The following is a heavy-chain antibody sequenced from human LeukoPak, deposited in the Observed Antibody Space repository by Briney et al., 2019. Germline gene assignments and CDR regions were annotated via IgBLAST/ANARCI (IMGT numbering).Heavy chain of an antibody. D-gene: IGHD2-21*01. V-gene: IGHV3-30*15. Sequence: SCKASGYTFTSYDINWVRQAPGQGLEWVAVISYDGSNKYYADSVKGRLTISRDNSKNTLYLQMSSLRAEDTAVYYCARGLLFYYYYFDYWGQGTLVTVSS. CDR2: ISYDGSNK. CDR1: GYTFTSYD. J-gene: IGHJ4*02. CDR3: ARGLLFYYYYFDY.